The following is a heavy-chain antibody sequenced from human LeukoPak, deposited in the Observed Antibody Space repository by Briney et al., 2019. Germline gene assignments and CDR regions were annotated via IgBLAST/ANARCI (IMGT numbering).Heavy chain of an antibody. V-gene: IGHV4-59*01. J-gene: IGHJ5*02. Sequence: SSETLSLTCTVSGGSISSYCWSWIRQPPGKGLEWIGYIYYSGSTNYNPSLKSRVTISVDTSKNQFSLKLSSVTAADTAVYYCARSPGGYYWGWFDPWGQGTLVTVSS. CDR2: IYYSGST. CDR1: GGSISSYC. D-gene: IGHD3-22*01. CDR3: ARSPGGYYWGWFDP.